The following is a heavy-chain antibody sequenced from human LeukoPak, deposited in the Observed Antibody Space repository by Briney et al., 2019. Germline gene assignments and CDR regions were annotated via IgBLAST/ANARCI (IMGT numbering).Heavy chain of an antibody. CDR1: GGSISSGGYY. Sequence: NPSETLSLTCTVSGGSISSGGYYWSWIRQPPGKGLEWIGYIYHSGSTYYNPSLKSRVTISVDRSKNQFSLKLSSVTAADTAVYYCARAPYYCSGGSCARYYFDYWGQGTLVTVSS. J-gene: IGHJ4*02. CDR2: IYHSGST. V-gene: IGHV4-30-2*01. CDR3: ARAPYYCSGGSCARYYFDY. D-gene: IGHD2-15*01.